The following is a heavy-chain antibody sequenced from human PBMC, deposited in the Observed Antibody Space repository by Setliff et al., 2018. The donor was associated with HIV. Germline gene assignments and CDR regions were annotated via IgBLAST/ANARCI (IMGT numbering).Heavy chain of an antibody. CDR3: ATRPRIAARPFDY. J-gene: IGHJ4*02. V-gene: IGHV4-31*03. CDR2: TFHSGDT. D-gene: IGHD6-6*01. Sequence: PSETLSLTCSVSGVSVGSGNYYWHWIRKHPEEALEWIGYTFHSGDTYYNPSLKSRISMSVDTSKNHFSLELTSLTAADTAVYYCATRPRIAARPFDYWGQGMLVTVSS. CDR1: GVSVGSGNYY.